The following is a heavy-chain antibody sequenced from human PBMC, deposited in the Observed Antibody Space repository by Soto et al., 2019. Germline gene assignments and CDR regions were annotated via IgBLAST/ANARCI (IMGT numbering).Heavy chain of an antibody. V-gene: IGHV3-66*01. CDR1: GFTVSSNY. CDR3: ARESTVTTPFVY. CDR2: IYRGGST. Sequence: EVQLVESGGGLVQPGGSLRLSCAASGFTVSSNYMSWVSQAPGKGLEWVSVIYRGGSTYYADSVKGRFTISRDNSKNTLYLQMNSLRAEDTAVYYCARESTVTTPFVYWGQGTLVTVSS. D-gene: IGHD4-17*01. J-gene: IGHJ4*02.